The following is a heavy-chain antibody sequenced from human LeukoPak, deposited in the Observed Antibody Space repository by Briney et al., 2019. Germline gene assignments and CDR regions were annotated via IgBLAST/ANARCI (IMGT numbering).Heavy chain of an antibody. Sequence: GGSLRLSCAASGFTFSSYSMNWVRQAPGKGLEWVSSISAGDGRTYSTDSVKGRFTISRDNSKNTLFLQMNSLRAEDTAVYYCANGLWFDPWGQGTLVTVSS. CDR3: ANGLWFDP. CDR1: GFTFSSYS. V-gene: IGHV3-23*01. CDR2: ISAGDGRT. J-gene: IGHJ5*02. D-gene: IGHD3/OR15-3a*01.